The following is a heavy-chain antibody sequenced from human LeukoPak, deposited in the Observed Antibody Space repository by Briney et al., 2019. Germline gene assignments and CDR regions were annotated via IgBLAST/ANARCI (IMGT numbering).Heavy chain of an antibody. Sequence: GGSLRLSCAASGFTFSSYSMNWVRQAPGKGLEWVSYISSSSSTIYYADSVKGRFTISRDNAKNSLYLHMNSLKDEDTAVYYCARGALDFDYRGQGTLVTVSS. V-gene: IGHV3-48*02. CDR2: ISSSSSTI. CDR3: ARGALDFDY. J-gene: IGHJ4*02. CDR1: GFTFSSYS.